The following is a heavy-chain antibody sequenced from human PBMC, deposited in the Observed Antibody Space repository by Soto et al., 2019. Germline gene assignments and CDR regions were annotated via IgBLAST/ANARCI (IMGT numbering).Heavy chain of an antibody. CDR2: IYYSGST. CDR3: ARHQYYDFWSGYANWFDP. J-gene: IGHJ5*02. D-gene: IGHD3-3*01. V-gene: IGHV4-59*08. CDR1: GGSISSYY. Sequence: SETLSLTCTVSGGSISSYYWSWIRQPPGKGLEWIGYIYYSGSTNYNPSLKSRVTISVDTSKNQFSLKLSSVTAADTAVYYCARHQYYDFWSGYANWFDPWGQGTLVTVS.